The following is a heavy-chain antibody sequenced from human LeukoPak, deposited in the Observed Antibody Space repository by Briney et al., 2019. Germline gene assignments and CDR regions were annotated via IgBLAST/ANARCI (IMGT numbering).Heavy chain of an antibody. D-gene: IGHD3-22*01. Sequence: ASVKVSCKASGYTFTGYYMHWVRQAPGQGLKWMGWINPNSGGTNYAQKFQGRVTMTRDTSISTAYMELSRLRSDDTAVYYCARDYYDSSGYDFDYWGQGTLVTVSS. J-gene: IGHJ4*02. CDR2: INPNSGGT. CDR1: GYTFTGYY. CDR3: ARDYYDSSGYDFDY. V-gene: IGHV1-2*02.